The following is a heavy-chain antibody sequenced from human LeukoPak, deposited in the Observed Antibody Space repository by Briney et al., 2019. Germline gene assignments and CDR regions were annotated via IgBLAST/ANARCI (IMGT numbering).Heavy chain of an antibody. D-gene: IGHD2-15*01. V-gene: IGHV3-30*03. CDR2: ISYDGSNK. CDR3: ARGVVVVVAATSNWFDP. Sequence: GGSLRLSCAASGFTFDEYGMSWVRQAPGKGLEWVAVISYDGSNKYYADSVKGRFTISRDNSKNTLYLQMNSLRAEDTAVYYCARGVVVVVAATSNWFDPWGQGTLVTVSS. J-gene: IGHJ5*02. CDR1: GFTFDEYG.